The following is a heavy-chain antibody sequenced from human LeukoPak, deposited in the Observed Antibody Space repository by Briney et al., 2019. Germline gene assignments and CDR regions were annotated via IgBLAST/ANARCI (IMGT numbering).Heavy chain of an antibody. J-gene: IGHJ5*02. CDR3: ARHKSGIDWFDP. CDR2: IYYSGST. Sequence: SETLSLTCTVSGGSVSSSSYYWGWIRQPPGKGLEWIGTIYYSGSTYYNPSLKSRVTISVDTSKNQFSLKLSSVTAADTAVYYCARHKSGIDWFDPWGQGTLVTVSS. D-gene: IGHD1-14*01. CDR1: GGSVSSSSYY. V-gene: IGHV4-39*01.